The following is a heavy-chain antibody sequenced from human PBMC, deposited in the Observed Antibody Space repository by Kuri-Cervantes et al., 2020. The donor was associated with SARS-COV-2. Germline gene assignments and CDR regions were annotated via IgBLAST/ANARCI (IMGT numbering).Heavy chain of an antibody. D-gene: IGHD2-21*02. CDR2: IYYSGST. V-gene: IGHV4-59*01. CDR1: GGSISSYY. CDR3: ARSPNLYCGGDCYTVEYYFDY. J-gene: IGHJ4*02. Sequence: SETLSLTCTVSGGSISSYYWSWIRQPPGKGLEWIGYIYYSGSTNYNPSLKSRVTISVDTSKNQFSLKLSPVTAADTAVYYCARSPNLYCGGDCYTVEYYFDYWGQGTLVTVSS.